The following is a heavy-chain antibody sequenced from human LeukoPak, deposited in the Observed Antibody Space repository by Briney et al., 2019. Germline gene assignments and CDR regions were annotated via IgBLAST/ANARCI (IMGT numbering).Heavy chain of an antibody. V-gene: IGHV3-30*18. CDR3: AKDRGAVAGILGY. CDR2: ISYDGSNK. Sequence: GGSLRLSCAASGFTFGSYGMHWVRQAPGKGLEWVAVISYDGSNKYYADSVKGRFTISRDNSKNTLYLQMNSLRSEDTAMYYCAKDRGAVAGILGYWGQGTLVTVST. D-gene: IGHD6-19*01. CDR1: GFTFGSYG. J-gene: IGHJ4*02.